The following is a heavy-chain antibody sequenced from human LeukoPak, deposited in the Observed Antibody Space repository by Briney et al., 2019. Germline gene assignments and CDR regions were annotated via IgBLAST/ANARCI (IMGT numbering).Heavy chain of an antibody. J-gene: IGHJ4*02. CDR3: TRGYYYDSSGYVY. CDR2: ISSSSSYI. CDR1: GFTFSSYS. Sequence: GGSLRLSCAASGFTFSSYSMNLVRRAPGKGLEWVSSISSSSSYIYYADSVKGRFTISRDNAKNSLYLQMNSLRAEDTAVYYCTRGYYYDSSGYVYWGQGTLVTVSS. D-gene: IGHD3-22*01. V-gene: IGHV3-21*01.